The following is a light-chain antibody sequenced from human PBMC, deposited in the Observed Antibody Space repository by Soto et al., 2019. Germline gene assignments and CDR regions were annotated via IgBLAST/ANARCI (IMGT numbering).Light chain of an antibody. CDR1: SSNIGAGYD. CDR3: QSYDSSPRTV. J-gene: IGLJ2*01. V-gene: IGLV1-40*01. CDR2: GNS. Sequence: QSVLTQPPSVSGAPGQRVTISCTGSSSNIGAGYDVRWYQQLPGTAPKLLIYGNSNRPSGVPDRFSGSKSGTSASLAITGLQAEDEADYYCQSYDSSPRTVFGGGTKLTVL.